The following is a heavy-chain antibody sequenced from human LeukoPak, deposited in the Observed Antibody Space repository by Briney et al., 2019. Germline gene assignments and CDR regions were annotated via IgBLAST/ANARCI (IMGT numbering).Heavy chain of an antibody. J-gene: IGHJ3*02. CDR2: VYHSGSA. Sequence: SETLSLTCAVSGYSISRGSYWGWIRQPPGKGLEWIGSVYHSGSAYYNPSLKSRVTISVATSKNQFSLKLTSVTAADTAVYYCAVGLHSGQFAFDIWGQGTMVTVSS. CDR3: AVGLHSGQFAFDI. CDR1: GYSISRGSY. V-gene: IGHV4-38-2*01. D-gene: IGHD5-24*01.